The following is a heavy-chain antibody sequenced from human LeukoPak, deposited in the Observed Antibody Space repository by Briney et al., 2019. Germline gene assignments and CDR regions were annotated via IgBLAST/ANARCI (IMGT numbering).Heavy chain of an antibody. J-gene: IGHJ4*02. CDR3: VRDVGAVRGEVYFDY. CDR1: GFTVSFNY. V-gene: IGHV3-21*06. Sequence: TGGSLRLSCAASGFTVSFNYMSWVRQAPGKGLEWVSSITGSGPYILYADSVKRRFTISRDNTKNLLYLEMNSLRAEDTAMYYCVRDVGAVRGEVYFDYWGQGTLVTVSS. D-gene: IGHD3-16*01. CDR2: ITGSGPYI.